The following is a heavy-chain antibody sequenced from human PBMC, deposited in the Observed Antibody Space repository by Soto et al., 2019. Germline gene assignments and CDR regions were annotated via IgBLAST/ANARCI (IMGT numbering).Heavy chain of an antibody. CDR1: GFTFSDYY. Sequence: GGSLRLSCAASGFTFSDYYMSWIRQAPGKGLEWVSYISSSGSTIYYADSVKGRFTISRDNAKNSLYLQMNSLRAEDTAVYYCARAPKDYYGSGSYYTHYYYYYMDVWGKGTTVTVSS. V-gene: IGHV3-11*01. D-gene: IGHD3-10*01. CDR2: ISSSGSTI. CDR3: ARAPKDYYGSGSYYTHYYYYYMDV. J-gene: IGHJ6*03.